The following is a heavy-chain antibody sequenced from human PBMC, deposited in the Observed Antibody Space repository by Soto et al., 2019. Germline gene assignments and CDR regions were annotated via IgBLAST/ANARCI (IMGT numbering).Heavy chain of an antibody. CDR1: EFTFTYAW. Sequence: GGSLRLSCAASEFTFTYAWMSWVRQAPGKGLEWVGRIKSKTDGGTTDYAAPVKGRFTISRDESQNTLYLQMNSLKTEDTAVYYCTSLYYGHWGQGTLVTVSS. D-gene: IGHD3-16*02. J-gene: IGHJ4*02. V-gene: IGHV3-15*01. CDR3: TSLYYGH. CDR2: IKSKTDGGTT.